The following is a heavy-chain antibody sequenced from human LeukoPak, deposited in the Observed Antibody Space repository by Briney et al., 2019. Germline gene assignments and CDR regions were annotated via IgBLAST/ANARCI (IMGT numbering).Heavy chain of an antibody. D-gene: IGHD6-6*01. J-gene: IGHJ3*01. CDR2: INSDGSEG. CDR3: ARSSYSSTSSV. Sequence: GGSLRLSCAVSGFTFSGFWMSWSRQAPGKGLECVASINSDGSEGYYADVVKGRFTISRDNAKNSLYLQINSLRAEDTAVYYCARSSYSSTSSVWGQGTMVTVSS. V-gene: IGHV3-7*03. CDR1: GFTFSGFW.